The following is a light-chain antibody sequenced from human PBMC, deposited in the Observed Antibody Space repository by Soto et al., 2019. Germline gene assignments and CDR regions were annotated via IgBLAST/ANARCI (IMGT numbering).Light chain of an antibody. CDR1: QSVSIL. J-gene: IGKJ1*01. CDR2: GAS. CDR3: QQYNNWLTWT. Sequence: EIVMKMSLATLSVYPGERATLSWRASQSVSILLAWYQQKPGQAPRLLIYGASTRATGIPARFSGSGSGTEFTLTISSLQSEDFAVYYCQQYNNWLTWTFGQGANVDIK. V-gene: IGKV3-15*01.